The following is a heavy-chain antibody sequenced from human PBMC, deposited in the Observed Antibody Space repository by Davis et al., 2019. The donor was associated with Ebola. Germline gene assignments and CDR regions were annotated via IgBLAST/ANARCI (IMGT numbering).Heavy chain of an antibody. CDR1: GFTFSDYY. CDR3: AKVGIAGEFDY. D-gene: IGHD6-13*01. J-gene: IGHJ4*02. V-gene: IGHV3-11*01. Sequence: PGGSLRLSCAASGFTFSDYYMSWIRQAPGKGLEWVSAISGSGGSTYYADSVKGRFTISRDNAKNSLYLQMNSLRAEDTALYYCAKVGIAGEFDYWGQGTLVTVSS. CDR2: ISGSGGST.